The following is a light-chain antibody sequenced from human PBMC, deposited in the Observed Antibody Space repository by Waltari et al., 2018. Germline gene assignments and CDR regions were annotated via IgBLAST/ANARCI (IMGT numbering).Light chain of an antibody. CDR3: QQRSNWPPET. CDR2: DAS. Sequence: EIVLTHSPATLSLSPGERSTLSCSASQSVSSYFAWYQQKPGQAPRLLIYDASNRATGIPARFSGSGSGTDFTLTISSLEPEDFAVYYCQQRSNWPPETFGQGTKLEIK. CDR1: QSVSSY. J-gene: IGKJ2*01. V-gene: IGKV3-11*01.